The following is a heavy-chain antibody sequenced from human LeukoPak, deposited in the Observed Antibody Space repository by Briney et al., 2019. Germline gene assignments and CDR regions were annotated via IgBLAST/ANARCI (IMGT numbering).Heavy chain of an antibody. CDR2: NYYSGIT. D-gene: IGHD3/OR15-3a*01. CDR3: ARVDPGEGLVTFDY. V-gene: IGHV4-30-4*01. Sequence: SETLSLTCTLSGDSISRGDYYWRWIRQPPGRGLEWIGYNYYSGITYYNPALKSRVTISVDTSKTQFSLKLSSVTAADTAVYYCARVDPGEGLVTFDYWGQGTLVTVSS. CDR1: GDSISRGDYY. J-gene: IGHJ4*02.